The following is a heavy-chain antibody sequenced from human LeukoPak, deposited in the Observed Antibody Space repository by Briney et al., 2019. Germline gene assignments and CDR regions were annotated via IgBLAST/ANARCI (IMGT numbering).Heavy chain of an antibody. Sequence: SVKVSCKASGGTFSSYAISWVRQAPGQGLEWMGGIIPIFGTANYAQKFQGRVTITADESTSTAYMELSSLRSEDTAVYYCASNFWGTPGFDPWGQGTLVTVPS. V-gene: IGHV1-69*13. D-gene: IGHD3-16*01. CDR1: GGTFSSYA. CDR3: ASNFWGTPGFDP. J-gene: IGHJ5*02. CDR2: IIPIFGTA.